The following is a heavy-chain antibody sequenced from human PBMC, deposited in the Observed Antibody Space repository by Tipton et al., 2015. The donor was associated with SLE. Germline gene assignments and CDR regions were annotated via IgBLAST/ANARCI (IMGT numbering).Heavy chain of an antibody. CDR3: ARGGTGDGRNPFDP. V-gene: IGHV4-39*07. Sequence: TLSLTCTVSGGSISSSSYYWGWIRQPPGKGLEWIGSIYYSGSTYYNPSLKSRVTISVDTSKNQFSLKMSSVTAADTAVYYCARGGTGDGRNPFDPWGQGTLVTVSS. CDR2: IYYSGST. CDR1: GGSISSSSYY. D-gene: IGHD4-23*01. J-gene: IGHJ5*02.